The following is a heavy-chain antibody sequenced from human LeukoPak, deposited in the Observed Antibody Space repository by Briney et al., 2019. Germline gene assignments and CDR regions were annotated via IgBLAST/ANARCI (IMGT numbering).Heavy chain of an antibody. CDR3: ARELFFYYYYYMDV. V-gene: IGHV4-61*02. Sequence: PSETLSLTCTVSGYSISSGYYWSWIRQPAGKGLEWIGRIYTSGSTNYNPSLKSRVTISVDTSKNQFSLKLSSVTAADTAVYYCARELFFYYYYYMDVWGKGTTVTISS. D-gene: IGHD3-3*01. CDR2: IYTSGST. CDR1: GYSISSGYY. J-gene: IGHJ6*03.